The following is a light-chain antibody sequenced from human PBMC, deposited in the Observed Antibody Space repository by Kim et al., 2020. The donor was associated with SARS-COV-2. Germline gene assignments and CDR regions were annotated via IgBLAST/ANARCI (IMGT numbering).Light chain of an antibody. CDR3: QQYHNYPFT. V-gene: IGKV1-16*02. CDR1: QVINTY. Sequence: ASIGDTVTITCRASQVINTYLAWLQQKPGKAPKSLIYGASSLDSGVPSKFSGSGSGTDFTLTISSLQPEDFATYYCQQYHNYPFTFGQGTRLEIK. CDR2: GAS. J-gene: IGKJ5*01.